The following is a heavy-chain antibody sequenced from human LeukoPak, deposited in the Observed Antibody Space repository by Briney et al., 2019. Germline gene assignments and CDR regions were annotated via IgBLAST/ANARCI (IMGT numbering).Heavy chain of an antibody. Sequence: GGSLRLSCAASGFTFSSYAMSWVRQAPGKGLEWVSAISGSGGSTYYADSVKGRFTISRDNSKNTLYLQMNSLRAEDTAVYYCARGYYYGSGSYYYWGQGTLVTVSS. CDR2: ISGSGGST. D-gene: IGHD3-10*01. J-gene: IGHJ4*02. CDR3: ARGYYYGSGSYYY. V-gene: IGHV3-23*01. CDR1: GFTFSSYA.